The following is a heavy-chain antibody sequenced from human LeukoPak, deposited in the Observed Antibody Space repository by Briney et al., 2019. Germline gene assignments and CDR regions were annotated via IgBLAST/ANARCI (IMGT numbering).Heavy chain of an antibody. J-gene: IGHJ5*02. CDR1: GFTFSSYA. V-gene: IGHV3-30*04. D-gene: IGHD3-3*01. Sequence: GGSLRLSCAASGFTFSSYAIHWVRQAPGKGPEWVAVISYDGSNKYYADSVKGRFTISRDNSKNTLYLQMNSLRAEDTAVYYCARVGYYDFWSGQEENWFDPWGQGTLVTVSS. CDR2: ISYDGSNK. CDR3: ARVGYYDFWSGQEENWFDP.